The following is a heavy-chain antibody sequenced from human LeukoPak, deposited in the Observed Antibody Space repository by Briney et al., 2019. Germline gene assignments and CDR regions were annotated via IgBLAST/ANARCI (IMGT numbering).Heavy chain of an antibody. CDR3: ARGGGLSLWFGELLGY. V-gene: IGHV1-2*02. CDR2: INPNSGGT. CDR1: GYTFTGYY. D-gene: IGHD3-10*01. Sequence: ASVKVSCKASGYTFTGYYMHWVRQAPGQGLEWMGWINPNSGGTNYAQKFQGRVTMTRDTSISTAYMELSRLRSDDTAVYYCARGGGLSLWFGELLGYWGQGTLVTVSS. J-gene: IGHJ4*02.